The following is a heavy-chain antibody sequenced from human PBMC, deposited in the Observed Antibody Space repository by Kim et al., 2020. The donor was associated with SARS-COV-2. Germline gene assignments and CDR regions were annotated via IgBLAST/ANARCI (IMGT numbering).Heavy chain of an antibody. CDR3: ARGGAYDSSGYYDYYYYYDMDV. D-gene: IGHD3-22*01. J-gene: IGHJ6*02. V-gene: IGHV3-30*04. CDR1: GFTFSNYA. Sequence: GGSLRLSCAASGFTFSNYAMHWVRQAPGKGLEWVAVISYDGSTKYYADSVKGRFTISRDNSKNTLYLRMNSLRSEDTAVYYCARGGAYDSSGYYDYYYYYDMDVWGQGTTVTVSS. CDR2: ISYDGSTK.